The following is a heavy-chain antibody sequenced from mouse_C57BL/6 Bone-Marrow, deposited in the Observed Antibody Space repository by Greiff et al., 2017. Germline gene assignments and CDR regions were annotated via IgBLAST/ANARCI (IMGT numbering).Heavy chain of an antibody. CDR3: SWPYYSNYAY. D-gene: IGHD2-5*01. V-gene: IGHV1-9*01. J-gene: IGHJ2*01. CDR2: ILPGSGST. CDR1: GYTITGYW. Sequence: VKLQESGAELMKPGASVKLSCKATGYTITGYWMEWVKQRPGPGLEWIGEILPGSGSTNYTAKFKGQATITANTSSNTAYMHLSSLTTEDSAIYYCSWPYYSNYAYWGQGTTLTVSS.